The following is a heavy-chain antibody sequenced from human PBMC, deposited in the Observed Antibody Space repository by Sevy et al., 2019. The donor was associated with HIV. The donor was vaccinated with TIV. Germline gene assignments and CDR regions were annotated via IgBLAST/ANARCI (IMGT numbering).Heavy chain of an antibody. Sequence: GPSVKVSGKTSGGTFSGYAISWVRQAPGQGLEWMGGIIAISGTTNYVQKFQGRVTITADASTRTVYMELRSLKIEDTAIYYCARDRDRGWFDPWGQGTLVTVSS. D-gene: IGHD3-16*01. CDR1: GGTFSGYA. CDR2: IIAISGTT. CDR3: ARDRDRGWFDP. V-gene: IGHV1-69*13. J-gene: IGHJ5*02.